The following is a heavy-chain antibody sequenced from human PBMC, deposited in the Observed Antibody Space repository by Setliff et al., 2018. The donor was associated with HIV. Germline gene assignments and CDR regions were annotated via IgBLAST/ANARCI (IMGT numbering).Heavy chain of an antibody. J-gene: IGHJ3*02. V-gene: IGHV3-74*01. CDR2: INNDETIT. Sequence: GGSLRLSCVASGFTFSTYWMHWVRQVPGKGLMWVAHINNDETITKYADSVKGRFSISRDNAKNSLYLQMNSLRAEDTALYYCARATVLRYFDWFSRPGANAFDIWGQGTMVTVSS. D-gene: IGHD3-9*01. CDR3: ARATVLRYFDWFSRPGANAFDI. CDR1: GFTFSTYW.